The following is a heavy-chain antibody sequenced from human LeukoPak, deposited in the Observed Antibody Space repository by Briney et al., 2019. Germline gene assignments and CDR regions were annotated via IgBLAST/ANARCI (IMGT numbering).Heavy chain of an antibody. CDR1: GGSISSNNFY. V-gene: IGHV4-39*07. J-gene: IGHJ4*02. CDR2: IYYSGST. CDR3: ARARGGYYFDY. D-gene: IGHD3-16*01. Sequence: PSETLSLTCTVSGGSISSNNFYWGWIRQPPGKGLEWIGSIYYSGSTYYNPSLKSRVTISVDTSKNQFSLKLSSVTAADTAVYYCARARGGYYFDYWGQGTLVTVSS.